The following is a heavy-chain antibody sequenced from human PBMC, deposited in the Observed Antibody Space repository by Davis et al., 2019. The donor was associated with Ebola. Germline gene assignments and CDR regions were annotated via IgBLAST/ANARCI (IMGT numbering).Heavy chain of an antibody. D-gene: IGHD4-23*01. CDR2: INHRGST. CDR3: ARLRWHPYYFDY. CDR1: GGSFSGYY. Sequence: PSETLSLTCAVYGGSFSGYYWSWIRQPPGKGLEWIGEINHRGSTNYNPSLKSRVTISVDTSKNQFSLKLSSVTAADTAVFYCARLRWHPYYFDYWGQGTLVTVSS. J-gene: IGHJ4*02. V-gene: IGHV4-34*01.